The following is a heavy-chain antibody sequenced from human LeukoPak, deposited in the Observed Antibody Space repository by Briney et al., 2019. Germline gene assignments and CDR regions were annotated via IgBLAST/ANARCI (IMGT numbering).Heavy chain of an antibody. D-gene: IGHD3/OR15-3a*01. Sequence: TGGSLRLSCTASGFTFSSYSLYWVRQAPGKGLEWVASINHNGNVNYYVDSVKGRFTISRDNAKNSLYLQMSNLRAEDTAVYFCARGGGLDVWGQGTLVTVSS. V-gene: IGHV3-7*03. CDR3: ARGGGLDV. CDR2: INHNGNVN. J-gene: IGHJ4*02. CDR1: GFTFSSYS.